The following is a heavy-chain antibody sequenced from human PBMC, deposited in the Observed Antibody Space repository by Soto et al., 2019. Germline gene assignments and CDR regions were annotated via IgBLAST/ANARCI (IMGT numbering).Heavy chain of an antibody. CDR2: ISGYNGNT. D-gene: IGHD2-8*02. Sequence: ASVKVSCRASSFIFTSYGINWVRQAPGQGLEWMGWISGYNGNTKYGQKFQDRVTLTADTSTATAFMEVRSLRGDDSAVYYCATSGGHHFGMDVWGQGTTVTVSS. V-gene: IGHV1-18*01. J-gene: IGHJ6*02. CDR3: ATSGGHHFGMDV. CDR1: SFIFTSYG.